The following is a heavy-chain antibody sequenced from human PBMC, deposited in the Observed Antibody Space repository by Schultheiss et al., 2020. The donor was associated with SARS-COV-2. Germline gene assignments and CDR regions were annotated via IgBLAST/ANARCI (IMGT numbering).Heavy chain of an antibody. CDR1: GFTFSDYY. Sequence: GESLKISCAASGFTFSDYYMSWIRQAPGKGLEWVSYISSSGSTIYYADSVKGRFTISRDNAKNSLYLQMNSLRAEDTAVYYCARDLAAAGTLWVNWFDPWGQGTLVTVSS. D-gene: IGHD6-13*01. CDR3: ARDLAAAGTLWVNWFDP. CDR2: ISSSGSTI. J-gene: IGHJ5*02. V-gene: IGHV3-11*01.